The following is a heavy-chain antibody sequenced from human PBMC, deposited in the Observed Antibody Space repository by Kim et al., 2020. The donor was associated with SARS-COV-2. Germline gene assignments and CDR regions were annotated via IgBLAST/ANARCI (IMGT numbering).Heavy chain of an antibody. Sequence: YYADSVKGRFTISRDNAKNSLYLQMNSLRAEDTAVYYCARAPTVTRGTYWGQGTLVTVSS. V-gene: IGHV3-21*01. D-gene: IGHD4-17*01. J-gene: IGHJ4*02. CDR3: ARAPTVTRGTY.